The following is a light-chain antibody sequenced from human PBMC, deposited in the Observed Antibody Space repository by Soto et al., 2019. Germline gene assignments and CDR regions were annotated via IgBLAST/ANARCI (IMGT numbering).Light chain of an antibody. J-gene: IGLJ2*01. CDR3: SSYTSSSTWR. V-gene: IGLV2-14*01. CDR2: EVS. CDR1: SSDVGGYNY. Sequence: QSALTQPASVSGSPGQSITISCTGTSSDVGGYNYVSWYQQHPGKAPKLMIYEVSNRPSGVSNRFSGSKSGNTASLTISGLQAEDEADYYCSSYTSSSTWRFGGGTKLTVL.